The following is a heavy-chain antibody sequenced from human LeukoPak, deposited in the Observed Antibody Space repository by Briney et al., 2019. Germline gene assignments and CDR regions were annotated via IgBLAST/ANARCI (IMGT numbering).Heavy chain of an antibody. J-gene: IGHJ4*02. Sequence: SETLSHTCTVSGGSISSGGYYWSWIRQHPGKGLEWIGYIHYSGSTYYNPSLKSRVTISVDTSKNQFSLKLSSVTAADTAVYYCARGRSSSSSAFDYWGLETLVSVS. D-gene: IGHD6-6*01. V-gene: IGHV4-31*03. CDR2: IHYSGST. CDR3: ARGRSSSSSAFDY. CDR1: GGSISSGGYY.